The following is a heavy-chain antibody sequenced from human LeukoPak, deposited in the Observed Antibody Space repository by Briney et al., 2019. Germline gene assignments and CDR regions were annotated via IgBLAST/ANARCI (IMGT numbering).Heavy chain of an antibody. CDR2: ISGSVGST. CDR3: AKSPYYDFWSGSYFDY. V-gene: IGHV3-23*01. J-gene: IGHJ4*02. CDR1: GFTFSSYR. Sequence: GGSLRLSCAASGFTFSSYRMSWVRQAPGKGLEWVSAISGSVGSTFYPDSVKGRFTISRDNSKNTLYLQMNGLRDEDTAVYYCAKSPYYDFWSGSYFDYWGQGTLVTVSS. D-gene: IGHD3-3*01.